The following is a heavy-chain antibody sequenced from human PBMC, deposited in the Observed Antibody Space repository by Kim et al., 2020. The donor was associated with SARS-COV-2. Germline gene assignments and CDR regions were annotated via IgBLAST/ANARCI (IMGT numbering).Heavy chain of an antibody. D-gene: IGHD2-21*01. CDR3: ARDPNSLYYFDY. J-gene: IGHJ4*02. V-gene: IGHV3-21*01. Sequence: YDAASVKGRLPNPRNNAKTALYLQMNSLRAEDTAVYYCARDPNSLYYFDYWGQGTLVTVSS.